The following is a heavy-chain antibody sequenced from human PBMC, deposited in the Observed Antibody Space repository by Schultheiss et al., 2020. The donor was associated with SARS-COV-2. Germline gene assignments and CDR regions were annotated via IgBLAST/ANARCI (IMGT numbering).Heavy chain of an antibody. Sequence: GESLKISCAASGFTVSSNYMSWVRQAPGKGLEWVSVIYSGGSTYYADSVKGRFTISRDNANNSLYLQMSSLRAEDTAVYYCARSGAQGVTDNWGQGTLVTVSS. V-gene: IGHV3-53*01. J-gene: IGHJ4*02. CDR2: IYSGGST. CDR3: ARSGAQGVTDN. CDR1: GFTVSSNY. D-gene: IGHD1-14*01.